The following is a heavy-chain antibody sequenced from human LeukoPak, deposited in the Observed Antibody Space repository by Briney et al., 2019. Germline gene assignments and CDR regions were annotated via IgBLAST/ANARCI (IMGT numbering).Heavy chain of an antibody. CDR1: GGTFSSYA. CDR3: ARDPKSFDWLRVHWFDP. Sequence: SVKVSCKASGGTFSSYAISWVRQAPGQGLGWMGGIIPIFGTANYAQKFQGRVTITADESTSTAYMELSSLRSEDTAVYYCARDPKSFDWLRVHWFDPWGQGTLVTVSS. CDR2: IIPIFGTA. J-gene: IGHJ5*02. V-gene: IGHV1-69*13. D-gene: IGHD3-9*01.